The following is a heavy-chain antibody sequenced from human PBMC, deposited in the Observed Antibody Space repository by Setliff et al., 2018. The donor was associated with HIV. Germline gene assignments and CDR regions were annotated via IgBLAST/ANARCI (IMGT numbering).Heavy chain of an antibody. Sequence: ASETVSSKASAYTFTAYYLQWGRQAPGQGREWMGRINPDRGGANYEQKFQGRITMTTDTSIATAYMELRGLTSDDTAIYYCARDRGHCSGGYCYPPQLYYFYYMDVWGKGATVTVSS. D-gene: IGHD2-15*01. CDR1: AYTFTAYY. J-gene: IGHJ6*03. CDR3: ARDRGHCSGGYCYPPQLYYFYYMDV. V-gene: IGHV1-2*06. CDR2: INPDRGGA.